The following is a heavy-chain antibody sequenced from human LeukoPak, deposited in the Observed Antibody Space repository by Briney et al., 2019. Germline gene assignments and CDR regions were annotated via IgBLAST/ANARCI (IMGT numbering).Heavy chain of an antibody. CDR1: GYTFTTYN. CDR2: MHPDTGNT. V-gene: IGHV1-8*01. CDR3: ARSLPYDSSWFDF. Sequence: ASVKASCKASGYTFTTYNINWVRHATGQGLEWMGWMHPDTGNTGFAQKFQGRVTMTRDTSISTAYMELSSLRSEDTAIYYCARSLPYDSSWFDFWGQGTLVTVSS. J-gene: IGHJ4*02. D-gene: IGHD6-6*01.